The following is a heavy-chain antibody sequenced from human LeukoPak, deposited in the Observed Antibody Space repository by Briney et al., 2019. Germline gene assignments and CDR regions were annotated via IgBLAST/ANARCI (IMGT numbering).Heavy chain of an antibody. CDR1: GGSISSYY. CDR3: ARRRRYYDYIWGSYRYTGFDY. Sequence: SETLSLTCTVSGGSISSYYWSWIRQPAGKGLEWIGRIYTSGSTNYNPSLKSRVTMSVDTSKNQFSLKLSSVTAADTAVYYCARRRRYYDYIWGSYRYTGFDYWGQGTLVTVSS. CDR2: IYTSGST. J-gene: IGHJ4*02. V-gene: IGHV4-4*07. D-gene: IGHD3-16*02.